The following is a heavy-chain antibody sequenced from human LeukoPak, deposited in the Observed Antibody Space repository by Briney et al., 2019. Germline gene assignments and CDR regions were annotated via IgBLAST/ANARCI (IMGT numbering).Heavy chain of an antibody. CDR3: ARHPGAFPYFFDN. D-gene: IGHD4/OR15-4a*01. J-gene: IGHJ4*02. Sequence: PGGSLRLSCAASGFTFNNYALTWVRQTPGKGLECVSAISGDGVSPYYVDSVRGRFTISRDNSKNTLYLQMNSLRVEDTAVYFCARHPGAFPYFFDNWGQGTLVTVSS. CDR2: ISGDGVSP. CDR1: GFTFNNYA. V-gene: IGHV3-23*01.